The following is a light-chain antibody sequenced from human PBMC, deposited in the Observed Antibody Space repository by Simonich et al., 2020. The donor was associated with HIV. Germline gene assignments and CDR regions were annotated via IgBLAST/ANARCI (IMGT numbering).Light chain of an antibody. CDR3: QQRSNWSMYT. CDR2: AAS. V-gene: IGKV3-11*01. J-gene: IGKJ2*01. CDR1: QCVSSY. Sequence: EVVLTKSPVTLSLSPGERATLSCRATQCVSSYLAWYQQKPGHAPRLLLCAASNRATGIPARFIGSGAWTDFTLTISSLETEDFAVDYCQQRSNWSMYTFGQGTKLEIK.